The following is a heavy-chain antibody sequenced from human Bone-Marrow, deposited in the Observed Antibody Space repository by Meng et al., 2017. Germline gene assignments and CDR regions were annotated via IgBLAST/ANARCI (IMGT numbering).Heavy chain of an antibody. V-gene: IGHV1-3*01. CDR2: INAGNGNT. D-gene: IGHD1-1*01. CDR3: ARNKPSTGDFDF. J-gene: IGHJ4*02. CDR1: GYTFTSYA. Sequence: ASVKVSCKASGYTFTSYAMHWVRQAPGQRLEWMGWINAGNGNTKYSQKFQGRVTITRDTSASTAYMELSSLRSEDTAVYYCARNKPSTGDFDFWGQGTLVTVSS.